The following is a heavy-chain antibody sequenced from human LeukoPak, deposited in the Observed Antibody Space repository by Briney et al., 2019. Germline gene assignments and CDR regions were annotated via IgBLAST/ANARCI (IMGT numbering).Heavy chain of an antibody. D-gene: IGHD2-15*01. CDR1: GFTFSSYA. J-gene: IGHJ4*02. CDR2: ISGSGGST. V-gene: IGHV3-23*01. CDR3: ARFYCSGGSCRSY. Sequence: GGSLRLSCAASGFTFSSYAMSWVRQAPGKGLEWVSAISGSGGSTYYADSVKGRFTISRDNSKNTLYLRMNSLRAEDTAVYYCARFYCSGGSCRSYWGQGTLVTVSS.